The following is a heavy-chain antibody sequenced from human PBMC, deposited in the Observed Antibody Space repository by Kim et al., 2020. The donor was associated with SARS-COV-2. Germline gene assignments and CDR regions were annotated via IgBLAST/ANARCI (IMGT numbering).Heavy chain of an antibody. CDR2: IRPYSGNT. Sequence: ASVKVSCKASGYTFTNYDISWVRQAPGQGLEWMGWIRPYSGNTNFAQNLQGRVTMTTDTSTSTAYMELSSLRSDDTAVYYCARENCGRNRHFDSWGQGAL. CDR3: ARENCGRNRHFDS. J-gene: IGHJ4*02. CDR1: GYTFTNYD. D-gene: IGHD2-21*01. V-gene: IGHV1-18*04.